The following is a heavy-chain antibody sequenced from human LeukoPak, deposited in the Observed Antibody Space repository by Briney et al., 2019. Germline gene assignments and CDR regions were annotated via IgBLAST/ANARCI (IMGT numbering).Heavy chain of an antibody. CDR1: GGTFSSYA. CDR3: ARGPGGVSEWLFYAFDI. Sequence: GSSVKVSCKASGGTFSSYAISWVRQAPGQGLEWMGGIIPIFGTANYAQKFQGRVTITADESTSTAYMELSSLRSEDTAVYYCARGPGGVSEWLFYAFDIWGQGTMVTVSS. D-gene: IGHD3-3*01. V-gene: IGHV1-69*01. J-gene: IGHJ3*02. CDR2: IIPIFGTA.